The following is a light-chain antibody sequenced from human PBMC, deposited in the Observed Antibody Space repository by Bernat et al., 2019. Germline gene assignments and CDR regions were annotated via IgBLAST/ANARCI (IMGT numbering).Light chain of an antibody. V-gene: IGKV1-39*01. CDR2: AAS. CDR3: QQSYSTLALT. Sequence: DIQMTQSPSSLSASVGDRVTITCRASPSISSYLNWYQQKPGKAPKLLIYAASSLQSGVPSRFSGSGSGTDFTLTIISLQPDDFATYYCQQSYSTLALTFGGGTKVEIK. J-gene: IGKJ4*01. CDR1: PSISSY.